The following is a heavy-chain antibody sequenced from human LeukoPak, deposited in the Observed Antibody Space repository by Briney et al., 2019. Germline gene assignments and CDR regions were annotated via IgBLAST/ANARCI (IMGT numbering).Heavy chain of an antibody. CDR1: GGSMGDDSW. J-gene: IGHJ4*02. D-gene: IGHD2-2*01. Sequence: SETLSLTCAVSGGSMGDDSWWSWVRQSPGEGLEWIGEIYHRGKTNYNPSLKSRVTMSVDNSKRQFSLKLTAVTAADTAVYYCARDTVLDSSTSCSALDYWGQGTLVTVSS. CDR2: IYHRGKT. V-gene: IGHV4-4*02. CDR3: ARDTVLDSSTSCSALDY.